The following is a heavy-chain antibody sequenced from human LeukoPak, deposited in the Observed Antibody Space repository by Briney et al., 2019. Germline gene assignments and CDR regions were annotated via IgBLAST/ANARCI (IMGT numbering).Heavy chain of an antibody. D-gene: IGHD3-22*01. CDR3: ARAAPYYYDSSGYSVFDS. CDR1: GFTFSSYS. CDR2: ISSSSSYI. V-gene: IGHV3-21*01. Sequence: PGGSLRLSCAASGFTFSSYSMNWVRQAPGKGLEWVSSISSSSSYIYYADSVKGRFTISRDNGKNSLYLQMNSLRAEDTAVYYCARAAPYYYDSSGYSVFDSWGQGTMVTVSA. J-gene: IGHJ3*02.